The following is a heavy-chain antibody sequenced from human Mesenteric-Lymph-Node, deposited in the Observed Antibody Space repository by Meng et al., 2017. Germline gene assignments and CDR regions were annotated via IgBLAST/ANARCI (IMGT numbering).Heavy chain of an antibody. CDR1: GFTFSNYA. D-gene: IGHD2-8*01. V-gene: IGHV3-30*11. CDR2: MSYDGTIK. CDR3: AREVGRPDCTNTKCSNYFDS. J-gene: IGHJ4*02. Sequence: GESLKISCAASGFTFSNYAMHWVRQAPGEGLEWVAIMSYDGTIKYYADSVKGRFTISRDNSENTLYLQMNSLRPDDTAVYHCAREVGRPDCTNTKCSNYFDSWGRGSLVNVDS.